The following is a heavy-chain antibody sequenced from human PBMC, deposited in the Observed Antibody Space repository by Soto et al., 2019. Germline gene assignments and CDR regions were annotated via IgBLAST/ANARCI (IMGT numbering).Heavy chain of an antibody. Sequence: SETLSLTCSVSGGSLISHYWSWIRQPPGKRLEWIGYIHYSGSTDYNPSLKGRLTISVDTSKNQFSLKLNSVTAADTAVYYCARGGWSLDYWGQGTLVTVSS. D-gene: IGHD2-15*01. J-gene: IGHJ4*02. CDR2: IHYSGST. CDR3: ARGGWSLDY. V-gene: IGHV4-59*11. CDR1: GGSLISHY.